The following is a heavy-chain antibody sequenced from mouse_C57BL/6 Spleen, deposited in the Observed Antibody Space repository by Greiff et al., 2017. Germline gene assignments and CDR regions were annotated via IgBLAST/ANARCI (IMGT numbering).Heavy chain of an antibody. Sequence: QVQLQQSGPELVKPGASVKLSCKASGYAFSSSWMNWVKQRPGKGLEWIGRIYPGDGDTNYNGKFKGKATLTADKASSTAYMQLSSLTSEDSAVYFCARRTSQASYYFDYWGQGTTLTVSS. J-gene: IGHJ2*01. CDR2: IYPGDGDT. CDR1: GYAFSSSW. CDR3: ARRTSQASYYFDY. V-gene: IGHV1-82*01. D-gene: IGHD3-2*02.